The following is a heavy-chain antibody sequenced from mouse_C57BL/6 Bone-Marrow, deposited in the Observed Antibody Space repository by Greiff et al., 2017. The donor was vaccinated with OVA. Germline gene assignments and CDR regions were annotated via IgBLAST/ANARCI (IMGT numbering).Heavy chain of an antibody. CDR1: GYSITSGYY. CDR2: ISYDGSN. CDR3: AIYDGSPLDY. Sequence: EVKLQESGPGLVKPSQSLSLTCSVTGYSITSGYYWNWIRQFPGNKLEWMGYISYDGSNNYNPSLKNRISITRDTSKNQFFLKLNSVTTEDTATYYCAIYDGSPLDYWGQGTTLTVSS. D-gene: IGHD2-3*01. V-gene: IGHV3-6*01. J-gene: IGHJ2*01.